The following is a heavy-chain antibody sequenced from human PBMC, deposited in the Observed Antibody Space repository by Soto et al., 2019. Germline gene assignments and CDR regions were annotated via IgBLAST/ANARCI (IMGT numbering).Heavy chain of an antibody. Sequence: PSETLSLTCAVYGGSFSSYYWSWIRQPPGKGLEWIGYIYYSGSTNYNPSIKSRVTITIDTSKNQFSLKLSSVTAADTAVYYCARGNYYDSSGYYDYWGQGTLVTVSS. CDR3: ARGNYYDSSGYYDY. J-gene: IGHJ4*02. CDR2: IYYSGST. V-gene: IGHV4-59*01. CDR1: GGSFSSYY. D-gene: IGHD3-22*01.